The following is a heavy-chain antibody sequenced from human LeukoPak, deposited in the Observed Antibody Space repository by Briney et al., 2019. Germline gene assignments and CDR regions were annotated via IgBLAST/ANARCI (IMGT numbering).Heavy chain of an antibody. J-gene: IGHJ4*02. CDR3: ARDLPSTGDSDY. CDR2: MNPNSGNT. CDR1: GYTFTSYD. V-gene: IGHV1-8*03. D-gene: IGHD7-27*01. Sequence: ASVKVSCKASGYTFTSYDINWVRQATGQGLEWMGWMNPNSGNTGYAQKFQGRVTITRNTSISTAYMELSSLRSEDTAVYYCARDLPSTGDSDYWGQGTLVTVSS.